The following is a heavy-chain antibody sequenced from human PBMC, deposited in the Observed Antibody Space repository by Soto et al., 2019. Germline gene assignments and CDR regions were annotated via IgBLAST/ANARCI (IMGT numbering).Heavy chain of an antibody. D-gene: IGHD3-22*01. CDR1: GFPFSSYA. V-gene: IGHV3-23*01. Sequence: GGSLRLSCAASGFPFSSYAMNWVRQAPGKGLEWVSTVGGGTGATYYADSVKSHFTISRDNSKNTLYLQMKSLRAEDTAIYYCAKGSSGSTYFQYWGQGTLVTVSS. CDR2: VGGGTGAT. CDR3: AKGSSGSTYFQY. J-gene: IGHJ4*02.